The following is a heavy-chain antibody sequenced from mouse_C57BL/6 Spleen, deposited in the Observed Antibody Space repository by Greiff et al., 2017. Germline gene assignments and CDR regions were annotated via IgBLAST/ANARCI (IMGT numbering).Heavy chain of an antibody. CDR2: ISSGSSTI. CDR3: ARHYDPFDY. Sequence: EVQLVESGGGLVKPGGSLKLSCAASGFTFSDYGMHWVRQAPEKGLEWVAYISSGSSTIYYADTVKGGYTISRDNAKNTLFLQMTSLMSEDTAMYYCARHYDPFDYWGQGTTLTVSS. D-gene: IGHD2-4*01. J-gene: IGHJ2*01. V-gene: IGHV5-17*01. CDR1: GFTFSDYG.